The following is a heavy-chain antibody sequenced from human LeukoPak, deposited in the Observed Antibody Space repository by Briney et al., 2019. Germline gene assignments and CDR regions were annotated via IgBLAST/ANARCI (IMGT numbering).Heavy chain of an antibody. CDR2: IYYSGST. Sequence: SETLSLTCTVSGGSISSYYWSWIRQPPGKGLEGIGYIYYSGSTNYNPSLKSRVTISVDTSKNQFSLKLSSVTAADTAVYYCARERSINYYDSSGYPSDAFDIWGQGTMVTVSS. V-gene: IGHV4-59*01. D-gene: IGHD3-22*01. CDR1: GGSISSYY. J-gene: IGHJ3*02. CDR3: ARERSINYYDSSGYPSDAFDI.